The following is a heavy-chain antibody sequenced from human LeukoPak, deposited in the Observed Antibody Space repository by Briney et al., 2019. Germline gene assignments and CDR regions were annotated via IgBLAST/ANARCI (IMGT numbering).Heavy chain of an antibody. D-gene: IGHD6-13*01. CDR1: GGSISSYY. V-gene: IGHV4-59*01. J-gene: IGHJ3*02. CDR2: INHSGST. Sequence: SETLSLTCTVSGGSISSYYWSWIRQPPGKGLEWIGEINHSGSTNYNPSPKSRVTISVDTSKNQFSLKLSSVTAADTAVYYCARDSSSWYYHDAFDIWGQGTMATVSS. CDR3: ARDSSSWYYHDAFDI.